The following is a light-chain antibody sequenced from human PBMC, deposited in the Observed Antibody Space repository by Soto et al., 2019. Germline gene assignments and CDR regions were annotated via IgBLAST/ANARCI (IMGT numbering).Light chain of an antibody. Sequence: QSVLTQPTSASGTPGQRVTISCSGSSSNIGSNTVNWYQQLPGTAPKLLIYSNNQRPSGVPDRFSGSKSGTSASLAISGLQSKDEAVYYCAAWDDSLNGRVVFGGGTKLTVL. CDR2: SNN. CDR3: AAWDDSLNGRVV. V-gene: IGLV1-44*01. J-gene: IGLJ2*01. CDR1: SSNIGSNT.